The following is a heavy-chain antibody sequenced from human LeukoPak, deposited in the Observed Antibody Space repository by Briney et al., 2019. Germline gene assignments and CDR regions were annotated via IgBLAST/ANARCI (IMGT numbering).Heavy chain of an antibody. Sequence: SVTVSCTASGGTFSSYAISWVRQAPGQGLEWMGGIIPIFGTANYAQKFQGRVTITADESTSTAYMELSSLRSEDTAVYYCARNPMYYYYYMDVWGKGTTVTISS. J-gene: IGHJ6*03. V-gene: IGHV1-69*13. CDR1: GGTFSSYA. CDR3: ARNPMYYYYYMDV. CDR2: IIPIFGTA.